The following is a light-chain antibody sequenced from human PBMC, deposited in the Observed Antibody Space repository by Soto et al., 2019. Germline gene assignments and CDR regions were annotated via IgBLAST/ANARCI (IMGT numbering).Light chain of an antibody. CDR1: SSDVGSYNL. J-gene: IGLJ1*01. V-gene: IGLV2-23*02. Sequence: QSALTQPASVSGSPGQSITISCTGTSSDVGSYNLVSWYQQHPGKAPKLMIYGVSKRPSGVSDRFSGSKSGDTASLTISGLQAEDEADYDCCSYAGVNTFYVCGTGTKLTVL. CDR2: GVS. CDR3: CSYAGVNTFYV.